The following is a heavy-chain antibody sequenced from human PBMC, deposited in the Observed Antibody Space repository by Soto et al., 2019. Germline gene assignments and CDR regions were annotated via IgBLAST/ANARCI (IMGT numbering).Heavy chain of an antibody. Sequence: GGSLRLSCAASGFTFSSYGMHWVRQAPGKGLEWVAVISYDGSNKYYADSVKGRFTISRDNSKNTLYLQMNSLRAEDTAVYYCAKDLRDYGDLKGRYYYYYGMDVWGQGTTVTVSS. CDR1: GFTFSSYG. D-gene: IGHD4-17*01. CDR2: ISYDGSNK. V-gene: IGHV3-30*18. J-gene: IGHJ6*02. CDR3: AKDLRDYGDLKGRYYYYYGMDV.